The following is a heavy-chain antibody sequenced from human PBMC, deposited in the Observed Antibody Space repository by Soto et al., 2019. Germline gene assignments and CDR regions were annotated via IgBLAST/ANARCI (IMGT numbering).Heavy chain of an antibody. CDR3: ASFFVSVVRGTIIDS. Sequence: LQLQESGSGLVKPSQTLSLTCAVSGGSISSGGYSWSWIRQPPGKGMEWIGYNYHSWNTYYNPSLKSLVIISVGRCTSQLSLQLSSVNAADTALYYCASFFVSVVRGTIIDSWGQGSL. CDR1: GGSISSGGYS. V-gene: IGHV4-30-2*01. CDR2: NYHSWNT. J-gene: IGHJ4*02. D-gene: IGHD3-10*01.